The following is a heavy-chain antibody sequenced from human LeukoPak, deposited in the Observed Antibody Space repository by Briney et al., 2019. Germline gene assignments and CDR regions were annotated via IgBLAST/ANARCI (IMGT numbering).Heavy chain of an antibody. CDR2: IYYSGST. V-gene: IGHV4-61*08. CDR1: GGSISSGDYY. D-gene: IGHD4-17*01. CDR3: ARASDYGNYYYYYMDV. Sequence: SETLSLTCTVSGGSISSGDYYWSCILQPPGKGLECIGYIYYSGSTNYNPSLKSRVTISVDTSKNQFSLKLSSVTAADTAMYYCARASDYGNYYYYYMDVWGKGTTVTVSS. J-gene: IGHJ6*03.